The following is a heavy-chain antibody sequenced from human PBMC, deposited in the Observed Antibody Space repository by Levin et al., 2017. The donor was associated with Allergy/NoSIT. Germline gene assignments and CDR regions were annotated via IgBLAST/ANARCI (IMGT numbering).Heavy chain of an antibody. CDR3: ARASHYNYALDF. V-gene: IGHV4-4*02. J-gene: IGHJ6*02. CDR2: VYHDGES. CDR1: GDSVGSPYW. Sequence: TASETLSLTCALSGDSVGSPYWWSWVRQSPGKGLEWIGEVYHDGESKYNPSLKSRVAMSVDKSKNHFSLEVSSVTAADTAVYFCARASHYNYALDFWGPGTTVTVSS.